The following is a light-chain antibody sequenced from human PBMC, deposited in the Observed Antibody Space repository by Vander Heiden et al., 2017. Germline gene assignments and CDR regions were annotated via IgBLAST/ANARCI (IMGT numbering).Light chain of an antibody. CDR2: DAS. CDR1: QRVSRW. CDR3: QQYDTYPWT. V-gene: IGKV1-5*01. Sequence: DVQMTQSPSTLSASVGDRVTITCRASQRVSRWLAWYQQKPGIAPKLLIHDASSLEFGVPSRFSGSGLGTEFTLTICSLQPDDSATYYCQQYDTYPWTFGQGTNLEV. J-gene: IGKJ1*01.